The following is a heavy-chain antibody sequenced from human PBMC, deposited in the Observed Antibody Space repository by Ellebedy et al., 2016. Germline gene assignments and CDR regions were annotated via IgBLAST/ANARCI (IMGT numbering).Heavy chain of an antibody. CDR2: VWYDENNK. V-gene: IGHV3-33*01. CDR3: ARDGSYSALPVDY. J-gene: IGHJ4*02. CDR1: GFIFSNYG. D-gene: IGHD1-26*01. Sequence: GESLKISXAASGFIFSNYGMHWVRQAPGKGLEWVAVVWYDENNKDYADSVKGRFTISRDNSKNTLYLQMNSLRAEDTAVYYCARDGSYSALPVDYWGQGTLVTVSS.